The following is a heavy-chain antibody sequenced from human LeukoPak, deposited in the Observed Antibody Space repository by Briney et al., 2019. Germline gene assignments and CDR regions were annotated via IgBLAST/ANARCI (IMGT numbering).Heavy chain of an antibody. CDR1: GGSISNYY. CDR2: IYSSGST. CDR3: ARLALQEVGATQTYYLDY. V-gene: IGHV4-59*01. Sequence: PSETLSLTCTVSGGSISNYYWSWIRRPPGKGLEWIGYIYSSGSTNYNLSLKSRVTISEDTSKIQFSLKLSSVTAADTAVYYCARLALQEVGATQTYYLDYWGQGTLVTVSS. J-gene: IGHJ4*02. D-gene: IGHD1-26*01.